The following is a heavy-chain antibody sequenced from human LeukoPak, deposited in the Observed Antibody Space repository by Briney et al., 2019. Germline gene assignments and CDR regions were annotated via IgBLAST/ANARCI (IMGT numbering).Heavy chain of an antibody. CDR2: INPGDSDT. CDR1: GYSFTSYW. Sequence: GESLKISCKGSGYSFTSYWIGWVRQMPGKGLEWMGIINPGDSDTRYSPSFQGRVTISADKSISTAYLQWNSLKASDNAMYYCARPNTPHSSHPFDYWGQGTLVTVSS. V-gene: IGHV5-51*01. J-gene: IGHJ4*02. CDR3: ARPNTPHSSHPFDY. D-gene: IGHD6-13*01.